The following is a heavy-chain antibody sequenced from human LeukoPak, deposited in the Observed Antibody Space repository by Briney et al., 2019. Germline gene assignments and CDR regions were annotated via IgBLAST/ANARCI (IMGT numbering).Heavy chain of an antibody. CDR3: ARVMAGYCTNGVCYTSYYFDY. J-gene: IGHJ4*02. CDR2: IYHSGST. CDR1: GGSISSGGYY. Sequence: PSETLSLTCTVSGGSISSGGYYWSWIRQPPGKGLEWIGYIYHSGSTYYNPSLKSRVTISVDRSKNQFSLKLSSVTAADTAVYYCARVMAGYCTNGVCYTSYYFDYWGQGTLVTASS. D-gene: IGHD2-8*01. V-gene: IGHV4-30-2*01.